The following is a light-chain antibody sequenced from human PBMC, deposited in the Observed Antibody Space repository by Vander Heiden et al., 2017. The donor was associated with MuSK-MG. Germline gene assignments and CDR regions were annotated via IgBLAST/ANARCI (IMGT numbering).Light chain of an antibody. CDR2: DNT. Sequence: QSVLTQPPSVSGAPGQRVTISCTGSSSNIGAGYDVHWYQHLPGTAPKLLIYDNTNRPSGVPDRFSGSKSGTSASLAITGLQAEDEADYYCQSFDTSRSGDVVFGGGTKLTVL. V-gene: IGLV1-40*01. CDR1: SSNIGAGYD. CDR3: QSFDTSRSGDVV. J-gene: IGLJ2*01.